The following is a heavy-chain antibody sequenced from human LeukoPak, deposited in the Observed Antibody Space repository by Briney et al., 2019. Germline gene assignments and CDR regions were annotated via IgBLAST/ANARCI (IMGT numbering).Heavy chain of an antibody. Sequence: SETLSLTCTVSGGSISSGGYYWSWIRQHPGKGLEWIGYIYYSGSTYYNPSLKSRVTISVDTSKNQFSLKLSSVTAADTAVYYCARGRVASTTGAFDIWGQGTMVTVSS. D-gene: IGHD2/OR15-2a*01. V-gene: IGHV4-31*03. CDR2: IYYSGST. CDR1: GGSISSGGYY. J-gene: IGHJ3*02. CDR3: ARGRVASTTGAFDI.